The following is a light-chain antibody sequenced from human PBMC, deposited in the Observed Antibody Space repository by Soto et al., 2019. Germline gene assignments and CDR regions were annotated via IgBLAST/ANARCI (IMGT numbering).Light chain of an antibody. V-gene: IGKV3-20*01. J-gene: IGKJ1*01. Sequence: EIVLTHSPATLSLSPGERATLSCRASQSISNIFLAWYQHKPGQAPRVLIYGASRRATGIPDRFSGSGSGTDFTLTISRLEPEDFAVYYCQQYESSLTFGQGTKVE. CDR3: QQYESSLT. CDR1: QSISNIF. CDR2: GAS.